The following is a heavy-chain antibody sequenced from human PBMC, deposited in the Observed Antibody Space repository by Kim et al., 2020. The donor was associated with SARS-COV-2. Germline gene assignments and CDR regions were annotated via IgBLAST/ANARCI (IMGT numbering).Heavy chain of an antibody. D-gene: IGHD3-10*01. V-gene: IGHV3-23*01. CDR2: ISGSGGST. CDR3: AKDSPDYYGSGSYVDY. J-gene: IGHJ4*02. Sequence: GGSLRLSCAASGFTFSSYAMSWVRQAPGKGLEWVSAISGSGGSTYYADSVKGRFTISRDNSKNTLYLQMNSLRAEDTAVYYCAKDSPDYYGSGSYVDYWGQGTLVTVSS. CDR1: GFTFSSYA.